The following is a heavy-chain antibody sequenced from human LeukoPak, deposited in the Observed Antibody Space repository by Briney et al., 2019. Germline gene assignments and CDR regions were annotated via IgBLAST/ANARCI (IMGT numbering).Heavy chain of an antibody. D-gene: IGHD3-10*01. V-gene: IGHV3-74*01. Sequence: GGSLRLSCAASGFTFSSYWMHWVRQAPGKGLVWVSRINSDGSSTSYADPVKGRFTISRDNAKNTLYLQMNSLRAEDTAVYYCARLYGSGSYYNGAFDIWGQGTMVTVSS. CDR1: GFTFSSYW. J-gene: IGHJ3*02. CDR2: INSDGSST. CDR3: ARLYGSGSYYNGAFDI.